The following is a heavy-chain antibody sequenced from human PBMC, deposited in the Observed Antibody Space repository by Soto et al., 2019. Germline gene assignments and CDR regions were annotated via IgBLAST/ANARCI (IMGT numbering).Heavy chain of an antibody. D-gene: IGHD3-22*01. CDR1: GGTFSSYA. J-gene: IGHJ4*02. Sequence: SVKVSCKASGGTFSSYAISWVRQAPGQGLEWMGGIIPIFGTANYAQKFQGRVTITADESTSTAYMELSSLRSEDTAVYYCASIPDSSGYYGDYWGQGTLVTVSS. CDR2: IIPIFGTA. V-gene: IGHV1-69*13. CDR3: ASIPDSSGYYGDY.